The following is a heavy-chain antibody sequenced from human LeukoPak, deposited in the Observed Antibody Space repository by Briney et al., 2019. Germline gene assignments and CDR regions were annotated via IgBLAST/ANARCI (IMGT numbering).Heavy chain of an antibody. V-gene: IGHV3-30*03. Sequence: GGSLRLSCAVSGFTFSSYSFHWVRQAPGRGLEWLAVISYYGSDICYADSVKGRFSISRDDSKNTLYLEMNSLRVEDTAVYYCARRGGHDDAVDIWGQGTVVNVSS. CDR3: ARRGGHDDAVDI. D-gene: IGHD2-15*01. CDR1: GFTFSSYS. J-gene: IGHJ3*02. CDR2: ISYYGSDI.